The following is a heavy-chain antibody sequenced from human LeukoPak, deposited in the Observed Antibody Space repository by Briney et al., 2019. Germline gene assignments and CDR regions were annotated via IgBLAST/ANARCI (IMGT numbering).Heavy chain of an antibody. CDR3: VRRSSSGGWFDP. CDR1: GYNFSSYW. D-gene: IGHD6-19*01. J-gene: IGHJ5*02. V-gene: IGHV5-51*01. CDR2: IYPGDSDT. Sequence: LGESLKISCKGSGYNFSSYWIGWVRQMPGKGLEWMGIIYPGDSDTTYSPSFQGQVTISADKSISTAYLQWSSLKASDTAMYYCVRRSSSGGWFDPWGQGTLVTVSS.